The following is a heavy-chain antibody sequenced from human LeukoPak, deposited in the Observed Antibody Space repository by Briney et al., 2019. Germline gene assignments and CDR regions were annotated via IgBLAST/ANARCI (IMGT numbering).Heavy chain of an antibody. Sequence: ASVKVSCKASGYIFTDYAIQWVRQAPGQGLEWMGWINAGNGKTKYSQKFQGRVTITRDTSASTDYMELSGLRSDDTAVYYCARARWTSTVTTYYLDFWGQGTLVTVSS. CDR2: INAGNGKT. D-gene: IGHD4-17*01. CDR3: ARARWTSTVTTYYLDF. J-gene: IGHJ4*02. V-gene: IGHV1-3*01. CDR1: GYIFTDYA.